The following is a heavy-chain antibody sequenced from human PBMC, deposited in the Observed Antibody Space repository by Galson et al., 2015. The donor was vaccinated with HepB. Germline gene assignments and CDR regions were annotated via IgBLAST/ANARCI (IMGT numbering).Heavy chain of an antibody. J-gene: IGHJ4*02. D-gene: IGHD7-27*01. Sequence: SLRLSCAASGFTFSDSGMNWVRQAPGKGLEWLSSISGSGSYIYYADSVRGRFTISRDNAKNSLYLQLTSLRAEDTAVYYCARGLTGGALYYFDYWGQGTLVTVSS. V-gene: IGHV3-21*01. CDR2: ISGSGSYI. CDR1: GFTFSDSG. CDR3: ARGLTGGALYYFDY.